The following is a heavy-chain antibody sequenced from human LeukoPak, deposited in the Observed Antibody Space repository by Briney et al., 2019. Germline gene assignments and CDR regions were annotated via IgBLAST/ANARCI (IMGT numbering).Heavy chain of an antibody. CDR2: IYPGGSET. V-gene: IGHV5-51*01. D-gene: IGHD5-24*01. CDR3: ARLSDGYNNF. Sequence: GESLKISCKGLGYSFSTYWNAWVRQRPGKGLEWMGIIYPGGSETRYDPSFQGQVTFSADKSISTAYLQWSSLKASDTAMYYCARLSDGYNNFWGQGTLVTVSS. CDR1: GYSFSTYW. J-gene: IGHJ4*02.